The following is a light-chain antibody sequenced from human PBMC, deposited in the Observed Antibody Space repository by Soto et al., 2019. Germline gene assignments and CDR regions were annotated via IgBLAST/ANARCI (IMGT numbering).Light chain of an antibody. CDR3: LQDINYPWT. CDR2: GAS. CDR1: QGIGNA. V-gene: IGKV1-6*01. Sequence: IPMTQSHSTLSASLLEGVNIXCRASQGIGNALGWYQQKPGKPPKVLIYGASNLQSGVPPRFSGSGSGTDFTLAISSLQPEDSATYYCLQDINYPWTFGQGTKVDIK. J-gene: IGKJ1*01.